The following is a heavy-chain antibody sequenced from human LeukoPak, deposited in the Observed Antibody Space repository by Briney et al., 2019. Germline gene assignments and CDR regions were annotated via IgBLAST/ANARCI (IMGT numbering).Heavy chain of an antibody. V-gene: IGHV3-23*03. CDR2: IYSGGST. D-gene: IGHD3-16*01. CDR3: ARDFGDEVNY. Sequence: GGSLRLSCAASGFTFSTSAMSWVRQPPGKGLEWVSVIYSGGSTYYADSVKGRFTISRDNSTDTLYLQMSSLRTADTAVYYCARDFGDEVNYWGQGTLVTVSS. J-gene: IGHJ4*02. CDR1: GFTFSTSA.